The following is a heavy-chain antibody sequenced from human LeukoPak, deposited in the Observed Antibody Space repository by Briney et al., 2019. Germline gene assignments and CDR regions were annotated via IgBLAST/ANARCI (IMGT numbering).Heavy chain of an antibody. CDR3: ARARNLGYCSTAGCYEFYY. CDR1: GFTFSSYW. Sequence: PGGSLRLSCAASGFTFSSYWMSWVRQAPGKGLEWVANIKQDGSEKYYVDSVKGRFTISRDNAKNSLYLQMNSLRAGDTAVYYCARARNLGYCSTAGCYEFYYWGQGTLVTVSS. D-gene: IGHD2-2*03. CDR2: IKQDGSEK. V-gene: IGHV3-7*01. J-gene: IGHJ4*02.